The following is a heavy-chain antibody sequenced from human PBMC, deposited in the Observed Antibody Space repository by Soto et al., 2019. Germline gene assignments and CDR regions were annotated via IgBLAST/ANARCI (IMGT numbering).Heavy chain of an antibody. CDR1: GFSLSTSGMC. J-gene: IGHJ4*02. CDR2: IDWDDDK. Sequence: ESGPTLVNPTQTLTLTCTFSGFSLSTSGMCVSWIRQPPGKALEWLARIDWDDDKYYSTSLKTRLTISKDTSKNQVVLTMTNMDPVDTATYYCARTCWGYYDSSGYYYFDYWSQGTLVTVSS. CDR3: ARTCWGYYDSSGYYYFDY. V-gene: IGHV2-70*11. D-gene: IGHD3-22*01.